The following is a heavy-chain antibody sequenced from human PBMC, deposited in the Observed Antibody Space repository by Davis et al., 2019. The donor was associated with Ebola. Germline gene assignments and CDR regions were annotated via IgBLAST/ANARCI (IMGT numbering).Heavy chain of an antibody. D-gene: IGHD3-10*01. V-gene: IGHV3-23*01. J-gene: IGHJ5*02. CDR3: VNRAVDP. Sequence: AGSLRLPCVVPAITSITNGMDWVRQAPGKGLEWVSGMTRAGDSTYYADPVKGRFTISRDNSKNTFYLQMNSLGAEDTAIYYCVNRAVDPWGQGTLVTVSS. CDR2: MTRAGDST. CDR1: AITSITNG.